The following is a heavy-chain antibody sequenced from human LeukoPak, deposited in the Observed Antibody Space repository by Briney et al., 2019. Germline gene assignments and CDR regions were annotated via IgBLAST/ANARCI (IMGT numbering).Heavy chain of an antibody. D-gene: IGHD2-2*01. CDR2: IIPIFGTA. CDR3: ARESDLYCSSTSCRFDP. J-gene: IGHJ5*02. Sequence: SVKVSCKASGGTFSSYAISWVRQAPGQGPEWMGGIIPIFGTANYAQKFQGRVTITADESTSTAYMELSSLRSEDTAVYYCARESDLYCSSTSCRFDPWGQGTLVTVSS. V-gene: IGHV1-69*13. CDR1: GGTFSSYA.